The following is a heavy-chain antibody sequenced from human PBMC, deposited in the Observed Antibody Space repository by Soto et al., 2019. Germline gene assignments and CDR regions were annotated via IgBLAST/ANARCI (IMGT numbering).Heavy chain of an antibody. CDR3: ARSPRIAARLFDY. V-gene: IGHV4-34*01. Sequence: PSETLSLTCAVYGGSFSGYYWSWIRQPPGKGLEWIGEINHSGRTNYNPSLKSRVTRSVDTSKNQFSLNLSSVPAADTAVYYCARSPRIAARLFDYWGQGTMFTVSS. D-gene: IGHD6-6*01. J-gene: IGHJ4*02. CDR1: GGSFSGYY. CDR2: INHSGRT.